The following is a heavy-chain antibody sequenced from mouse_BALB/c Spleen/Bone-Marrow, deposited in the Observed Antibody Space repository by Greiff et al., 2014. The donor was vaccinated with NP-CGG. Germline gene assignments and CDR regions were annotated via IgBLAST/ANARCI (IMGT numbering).Heavy chain of an antibody. V-gene: IGHV5-17*02. D-gene: IGHD1-1*01. Sequence: VQLKHSGGGLVQPGGSRKLSCAASGFTFSSFGMHWVRQAPEKGLEWVAYISSGSSTIYYADTVKGRFTISRDNPKNTLFLQMTSLRSEDTAMYYCAAITTVVARYAMDYWGQGTSVTVSS. CDR3: AAITTVVARYAMDY. J-gene: IGHJ4*01. CDR2: ISSGSSTI. CDR1: GFTFSSFG.